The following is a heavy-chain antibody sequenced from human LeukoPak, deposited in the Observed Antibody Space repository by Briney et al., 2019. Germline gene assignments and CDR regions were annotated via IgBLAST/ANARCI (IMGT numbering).Heavy chain of an antibody. CDR3: AKARYSSSSYYFDY. V-gene: IGHV3-9*01. Sequence: PGRSLRLSCAASGFTFDDYAMHWVRQAPGKGLEWVSGISWNSGSIGYADSVKGRFTISRDNAKNSLYLQMDSLRAEDTALYYCAKARYSSSSYYFDYWGQGTLVTASS. D-gene: IGHD6-6*01. J-gene: IGHJ4*02. CDR2: ISWNSGSI. CDR1: GFTFDDYA.